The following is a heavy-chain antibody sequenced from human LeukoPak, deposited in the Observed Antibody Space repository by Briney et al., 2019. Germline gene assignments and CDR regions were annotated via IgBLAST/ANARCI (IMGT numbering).Heavy chain of an antibody. D-gene: IGHD4-23*01. J-gene: IGHJ5*02. CDR1: GGSISSGDHY. CDR3: ARGSGNSGWFDP. CDR2: IYYSGST. Sequence: PSQTLSLTCTVSGGSISSGDHYLSWIRQPPGKGLEWIGYIYYSGSTYYNPSLKSRVTISVDTSKNQFSLKLSSVTAADTAVYYCARGSGNSGWFDPWGQGTLVTVSS. V-gene: IGHV4-30-4*08.